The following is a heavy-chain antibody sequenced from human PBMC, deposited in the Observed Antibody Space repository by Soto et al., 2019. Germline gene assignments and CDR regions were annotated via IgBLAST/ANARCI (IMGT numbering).Heavy chain of an antibody. J-gene: IGHJ6*02. D-gene: IGHD6-19*01. V-gene: IGHV1-69*06. CDR3: ASGYSSGWYEGPIMSYYYYGMDV. CDR2: IIPIFGTA. Sequence: SVEVSCKASGGTFSSYAISWVRQAPGQGLEWMGGIIPIFGTANYAQKFQGRVTITADKSTSTAYMELSSLRSEDTAVYYCASGYSSGWYEGPIMSYYYYGMDVWGQGTTVTVSS. CDR1: GGTFSSYA.